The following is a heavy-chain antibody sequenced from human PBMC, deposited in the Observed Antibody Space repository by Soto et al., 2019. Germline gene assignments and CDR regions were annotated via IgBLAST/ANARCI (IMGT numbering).Heavy chain of an antibody. D-gene: IGHD5-12*01. CDR2: ISTYSGDT. Sequence: QVHLVQSGVEVKTPGASVKVSCQASGYTFFTYDISWVRQAPGQGREWMGWISTYSGDTKYAQKFQGRVTMTTDTSTTTAYLDLRSLRSDDTAVYYCSRHHGPTTSENGFDPWGQGTLVTVSS. CDR3: SRHHGPTTSENGFDP. V-gene: IGHV1-18*01. CDR1: GYTFFTYD. J-gene: IGHJ5*02.